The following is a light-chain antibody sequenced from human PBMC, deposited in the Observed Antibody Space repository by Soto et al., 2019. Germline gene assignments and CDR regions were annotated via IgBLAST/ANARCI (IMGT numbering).Light chain of an antibody. CDR2: EVS. CDR3: SSYAGSHNLV. V-gene: IGLV2-8*01. J-gene: IGLJ2*01. CDR1: SSDVGGYND. Sequence: QSALTQPPSASGSPGQSVTISCTGTSSDVGGYNDVSWYQQHPGKAPKLMIYEVSKRPSGVPDRFSGSKSGNTASLTVSGLKAEDEADYYCSSYAGSHNLVFGGGTKLTVL.